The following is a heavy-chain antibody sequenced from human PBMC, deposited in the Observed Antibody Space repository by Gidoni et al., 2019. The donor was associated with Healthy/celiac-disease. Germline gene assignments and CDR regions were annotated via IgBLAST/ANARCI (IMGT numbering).Heavy chain of an antibody. CDR3: ARDRGDLLNWFDP. V-gene: IGHV4-59*01. J-gene: IGHJ5*02. D-gene: IGHD2-21*01. CDR1: GGSISSYY. Sequence: QVQLQESGPGLVKPTETLSLTCTVSGGSISSYYWSWIRQPPGKGLEWIGYIYYRGSTNYNPSLKSRVTISVDTSKNQFSLKLSSVTAADTAVYYCARDRGDLLNWFDPWGQGTLVTVSS. CDR2: IYYRGST.